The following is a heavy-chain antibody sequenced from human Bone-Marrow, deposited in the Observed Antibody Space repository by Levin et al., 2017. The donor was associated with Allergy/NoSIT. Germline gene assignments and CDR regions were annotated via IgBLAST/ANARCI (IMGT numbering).Heavy chain of an antibody. J-gene: IGHJ2*01. V-gene: IGHV3-11*01. CDR1: GFTFSDYY. CDR2: ISSSGSTI. CDR3: AGDRYCSGGSCRSYWYFDL. D-gene: IGHD2-15*01. Sequence: GGSLRLSCAASGFTFSDYYMSWIRQAPGKGLEWVSYISSSGSTIYYADSVKGRFTISRDNAKNSLYLQMNSLRAEDTAVYYCAGDRYCSGGSCRSYWYFDLWGRGTLVTVSS.